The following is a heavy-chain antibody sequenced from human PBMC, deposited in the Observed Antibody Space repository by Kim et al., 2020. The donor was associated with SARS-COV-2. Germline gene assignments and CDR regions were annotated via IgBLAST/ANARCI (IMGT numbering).Heavy chain of an antibody. Sequence: GGSLRLSCATSGFIFSTYAMSWVRQAPGKGLEWVSAISESGADTWYADSVKGRFTISRDNFKNTLYMQINSLGAEDTAVYYCAKDLYDTSGSRYDYWGQG. D-gene: IGHD3-22*01. J-gene: IGHJ4*02. CDR3: AKDLYDTSGSRYDY. CDR2: ISESGADT. V-gene: IGHV3-23*01. CDR1: GFIFSTYA.